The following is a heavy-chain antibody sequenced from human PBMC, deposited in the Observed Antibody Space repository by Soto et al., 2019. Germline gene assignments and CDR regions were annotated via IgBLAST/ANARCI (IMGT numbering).Heavy chain of an antibody. V-gene: IGHV4-31*03. CDR2: IYYSGST. D-gene: IGHD2-2*01. Sequence: SETLSLTCTVSGGSISSGGYYWSWIRQHPGKGLEWFGYIYYSGSTYYNPSLKSRVTISVDTSKNQFSLKLSSVTAADTAVYYCARAKYCSSTSCYFLQYYYMDVWGKGTTVTVSS. J-gene: IGHJ6*03. CDR3: ARAKYCSSTSCYFLQYYYMDV. CDR1: GGSISSGGYY.